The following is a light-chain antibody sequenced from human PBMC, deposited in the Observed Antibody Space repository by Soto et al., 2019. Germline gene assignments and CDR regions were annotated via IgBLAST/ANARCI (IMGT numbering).Light chain of an antibody. CDR1: QGISTF. CDR3: QHYDGYPQI. V-gene: IGKV1-16*01. CDR2: AAS. Sequence: IQMTQSPSSLSASEGDRVTITCRASQGISTFLAWFQQKPGKAPKTLIYAASSLHSGVPSRFSGSGSGTDFTLTISSLQPEDFATYYCQHYDGYPQIFGQGTRLEIK. J-gene: IGKJ5*01.